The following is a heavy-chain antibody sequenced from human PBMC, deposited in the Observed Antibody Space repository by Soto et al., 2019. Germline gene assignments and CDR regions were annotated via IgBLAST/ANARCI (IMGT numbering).Heavy chain of an antibody. J-gene: IGHJ5*02. CDR1: GFTFSSYA. CDR2: ISGSGGST. CDR3: AKDEDYGDSPGWFDP. D-gene: IGHD4-17*01. V-gene: IGHV3-23*01. Sequence: EVQLLESGGGLVQPGGSLRLSCAASGFTFSSYAMSWDRQAPGKGLEWVSAISGSGGSTYYADSVKGRFTISRDNSKNTLYLQMNSLRAEDTAVYYCAKDEDYGDSPGWFDPWGQGTLVTVSS.